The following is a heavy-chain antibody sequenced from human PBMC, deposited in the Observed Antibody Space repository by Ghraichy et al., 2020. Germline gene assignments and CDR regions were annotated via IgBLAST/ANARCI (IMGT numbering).Heavy chain of an antibody. D-gene: IGHD2-2*01. J-gene: IGHJ6*02. CDR1: GYTFTSYG. V-gene: IGHV1-18*04. CDR3: ARYIVVVPAAIKYYYGMDV. Sequence: ASVKVSCKASGYTFTSYGISWVRQAPGQGLEWMGWISAYNGNTNYAQKLQGRVTMTTDTSTSTAYMELRSLRSDDTAVYYCARYIVVVPAAIKYYYGMDVWGQGTTVTVSS. CDR2: ISAYNGNT.